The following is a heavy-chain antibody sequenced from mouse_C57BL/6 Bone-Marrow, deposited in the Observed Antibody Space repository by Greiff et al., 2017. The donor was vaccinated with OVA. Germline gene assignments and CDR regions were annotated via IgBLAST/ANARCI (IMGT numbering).Heavy chain of an antibody. CDR2: IGPENGDT. V-gene: IGHV14-4*01. J-gene: IGHJ3*01. D-gene: IGHD1-1*01. CDR1: GFTIKDDY. CDR3: TAPVASVVDRAD. Sequence: VQLQQSGAELVRPGASVKLSCTASGFTIKDDYMHWVKQRPEQGLEWIGWIGPENGDTEYAAKFQGKATITADTSSNTAYLQLSSLTSEDTAVYYCTAPVASVVDRADWGQGTLVTVSA.